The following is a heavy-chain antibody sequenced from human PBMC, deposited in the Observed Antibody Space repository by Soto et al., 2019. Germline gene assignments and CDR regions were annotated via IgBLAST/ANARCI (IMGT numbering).Heavy chain of an antibody. J-gene: IGHJ6*02. Sequence: QVQLVQSGTEVKKPGSSVKVSCKASGHTFNSYSINWVRQAPGQGLEWMGRIIPVLDITNLTHKFQGRVSLTARRSTYTTYMDRSSLRSEGTAVYYCTRCDSWGYYGRDIGGQGTTGTVSS. CDR1: GHTFNSYS. CDR3: TRCDSWGYYGRDI. V-gene: IGHV1-69*02. CDR2: IIPVLDIT. D-gene: IGHD2-21*01.